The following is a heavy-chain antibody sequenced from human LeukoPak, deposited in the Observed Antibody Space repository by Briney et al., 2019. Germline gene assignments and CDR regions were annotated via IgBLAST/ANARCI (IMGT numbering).Heavy chain of an antibody. Sequence: PSETLSLTCTVSGGPITYDYWSWIRQSPGKGLEWIGYIYSSGTTNYNPSLESRITISIDTSKNQFSLRLTSVTAADTAVYYCARNYGGNGIAGHWGPGTLVTVSS. J-gene: IGHJ4*02. CDR3: ARNYGGNGIAGH. CDR2: IYSSGTT. D-gene: IGHD4-23*01. V-gene: IGHV4-59*01. CDR1: GGPITYDY.